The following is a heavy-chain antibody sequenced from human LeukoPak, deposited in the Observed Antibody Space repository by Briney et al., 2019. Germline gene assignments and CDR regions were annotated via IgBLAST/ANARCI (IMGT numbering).Heavy chain of an antibody. Sequence: PGGSLRLSCAASGFTFSSYAMHWVRQAPGKGLEWVAVMSFDGSNKYYADSVKGRFTISRDNSEKTLYLQMNSLRAEDTALYYCARDPRRSSQTGYFDYWGQGTLVTVSS. D-gene: IGHD6-13*01. V-gene: IGHV3-30*04. CDR2: MSFDGSNK. CDR1: GFTFSSYA. CDR3: ARDPRRSSQTGYFDY. J-gene: IGHJ4*02.